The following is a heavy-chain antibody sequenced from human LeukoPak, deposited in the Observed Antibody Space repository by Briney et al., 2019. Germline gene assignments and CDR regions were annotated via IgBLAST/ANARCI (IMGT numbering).Heavy chain of an antibody. V-gene: IGHV3-64D*06. J-gene: IGHJ4*02. D-gene: IGHD5-18*01. Sequence: GGSLRLSCSASGFTFSSYAMHWVRQAPGKGLEYVSAISSNGGSTYYADSVKGRFTISRDNSKNTLYLQTSSLRAEDTAVYYCVKDGRRGYSYGYSDYWGQGTLVTVSS. CDR2: ISSNGGST. CDR1: GFTFSSYA. CDR3: VKDGRRGYSYGYSDY.